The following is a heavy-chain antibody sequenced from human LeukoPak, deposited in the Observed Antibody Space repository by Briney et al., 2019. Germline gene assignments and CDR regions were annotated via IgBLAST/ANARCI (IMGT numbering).Heavy chain of an antibody. V-gene: IGHV4-61*02. J-gene: IGHJ5*02. CDR1: GGSISSGSYY. D-gene: IGHD2-2*01. CDR3: ASGGFCGSTTCYPNWFDP. Sequence: SQTLSLTCTVSGGSISSGSYYWSWIRQPAGKGLEWIGRIYTSGSTNYNPSLKSRVTISVDTSKNQFSLRLNSVTAADTAVYYCASGGFCGSTTCYPNWFDPWGQGTLVTVSS. CDR2: IYTSGST.